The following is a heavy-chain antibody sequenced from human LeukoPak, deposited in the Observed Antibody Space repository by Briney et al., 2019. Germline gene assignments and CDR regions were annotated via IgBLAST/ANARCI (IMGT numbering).Heavy chain of an antibody. J-gene: IGHJ6*02. CDR2: VSSDGGST. CDR1: GFIYNKYA. Sequence: PGGSLRLSCVASGFIYNKYAMFWVRQAPGKGLEWVSGVSSDGGSTYYADSVKGRFTISRDNSKNTLYLQMNSLRAEDTAVYYCAKAVAGPHPYYYYGMDVWGQGTTVTVSS. CDR3: AKAVAGPHPYYYYGMDV. D-gene: IGHD6-19*01. V-gene: IGHV3-23*01.